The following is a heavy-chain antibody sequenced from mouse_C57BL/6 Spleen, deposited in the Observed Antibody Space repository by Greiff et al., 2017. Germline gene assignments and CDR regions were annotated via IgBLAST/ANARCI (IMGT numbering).Heavy chain of an antibody. CDR2: IDPSDSYT. V-gene: IGHV1-50*01. CDR3: ARGGGNY. J-gene: IGHJ2*01. CDR1: GYTFTSYW. D-gene: IGHD2-14*01. Sequence: QVQLQQPGAELVKPGASVKLSCKASGYTFTSYWMQWVKQRPGQGLEWIGEIDPSDSYTNYHQKFKGKATLTVDTSSSTAYMQLSSLTSEDSAVYYCARGGGNYWGQGTTLTVSS.